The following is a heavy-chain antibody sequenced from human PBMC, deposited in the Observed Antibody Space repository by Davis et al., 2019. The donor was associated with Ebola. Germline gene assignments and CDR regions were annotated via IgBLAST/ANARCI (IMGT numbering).Heavy chain of an antibody. D-gene: IGHD2-2*02. V-gene: IGHV3-7*03. J-gene: IGHJ5*02. CDR1: GFTFSSYW. CDR3: ARLSGTTEVNQLLYDHWFDP. Sequence: PGGSLRLSCAASGFTFSSYWMSWVRQAPGKGLEWVANIKQDGSEKYYVDSVKGRFTISRDNAKNSLYLQMNSLRAEDTAEYYCARLSGTTEVNQLLYDHWFDPWGQGTLVTVSS. CDR2: IKQDGSEK.